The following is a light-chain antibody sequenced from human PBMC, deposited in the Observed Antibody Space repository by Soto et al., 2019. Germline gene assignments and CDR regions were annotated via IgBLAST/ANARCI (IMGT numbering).Light chain of an antibody. CDR3: QQSYSAPWT. CDR1: QSISTY. CDR2: DAS. V-gene: IGKV1-39*01. Sequence: DIQMTQSPSSLAASVGARVTITCRASQSISTYLNWYQQKPGQAPKVLIFDASRLQSGVASRFSGSGSGTDFTLTISSLQPEDSATYYCQQSYSAPWTFGQGTKVQVK. J-gene: IGKJ1*01.